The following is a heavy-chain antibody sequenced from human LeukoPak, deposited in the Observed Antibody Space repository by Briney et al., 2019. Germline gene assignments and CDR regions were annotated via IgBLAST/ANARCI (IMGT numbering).Heavy chain of an antibody. CDR3: AKTLWESSGREYFDL. D-gene: IGHD6-19*01. CDR1: AFTFSSYA. CDR2: VSGSGGST. Sequence: PGGSLRLSCTASAFTFSSYAMSWVRQAPGKGLEWVSAVSGSGGSTHYADSVKGRFTISRDNSKNTLYLQMNSLRAEDTAVYYCAKTLWESSGREYFDLWGRGTLVTVSS. V-gene: IGHV3-23*01. J-gene: IGHJ2*01.